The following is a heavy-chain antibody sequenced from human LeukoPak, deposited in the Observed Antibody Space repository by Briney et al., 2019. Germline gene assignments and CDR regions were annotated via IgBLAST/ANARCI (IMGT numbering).Heavy chain of an antibody. CDR2: IYYSGST. CDR1: GGSISSYY. J-gene: IGHJ3*02. CDR3: ARARYCSGGSCYPLDAFDI. D-gene: IGHD2-15*01. Sequence: SETLSLTCTVSGGSISSYYWSWIRQPPGKGLEWIGYIYYSGSTNYNPSLKSRVTISVDTSKNQFSLKLSSVTAADTAVYYCARARYCSGGSCYPLDAFDIWGQGTMVTVSS. V-gene: IGHV4-59*01.